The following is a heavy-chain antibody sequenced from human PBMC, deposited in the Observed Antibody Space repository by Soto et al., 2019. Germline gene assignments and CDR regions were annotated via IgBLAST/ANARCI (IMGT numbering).Heavy chain of an antibody. Sequence: QITLKESGPTLVNPTQTLTLTCSFSGFSLTTRPVGVGWIRQSPGKALEWLAFAYWDDDNRYSPSLRIRLTVTTDTSKNQVVLTMTNMNPVDTATYYCAHRRSDGAWNGGYFDYWGQGTLVTVSS. V-gene: IGHV2-5*02. CDR1: GFSLTTRPVG. CDR3: AHRRSDGAWNGGYFDY. J-gene: IGHJ4*02. D-gene: IGHD2-21*02. CDR2: AYWDDDN.